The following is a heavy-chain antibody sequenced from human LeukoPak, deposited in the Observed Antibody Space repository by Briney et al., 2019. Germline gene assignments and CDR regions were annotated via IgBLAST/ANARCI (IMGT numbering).Heavy chain of an antibody. CDR3: AKAGDIVAVPAAMRGYYYYGMDV. J-gene: IGHJ6*02. V-gene: IGHV3-23*01. Sequence: GGSLRLSCAASGFTFSSYAMSWVRQAPGKGLEWVSAISGSGGSTYYADSVKGRFTISRDNSKNTLYLQMNSLRAEDTAVYYCAKAGDIVAVPAAMRGYYYYGMDVWGQGTTVTVSS. CDR1: GFTFSSYA. CDR2: ISGSGGST. D-gene: IGHD2-2*01.